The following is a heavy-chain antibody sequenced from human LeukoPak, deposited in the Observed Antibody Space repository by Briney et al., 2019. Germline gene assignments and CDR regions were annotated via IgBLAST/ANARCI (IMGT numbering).Heavy chain of an antibody. CDR3: ARDSFGVNAFSI. Sequence: KPSETLSLTCTVSGDFSIHYWTWIRQPAGKGLEWIGRISTTGSTNYNTSLKSRITMSVDTSKNQFSLKLSSVTAADTAVYYCARDSFGVNAFSIWGQGTVVTVSS. D-gene: IGHD3-10*01. J-gene: IGHJ3*02. V-gene: IGHV4-4*07. CDR1: GDFSIHY. CDR2: ISTTGST.